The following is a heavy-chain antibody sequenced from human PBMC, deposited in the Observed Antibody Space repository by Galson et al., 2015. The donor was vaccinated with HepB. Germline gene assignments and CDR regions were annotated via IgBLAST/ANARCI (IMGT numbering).Heavy chain of an antibody. J-gene: IGHJ6*02. D-gene: IGHD2-2*01. CDR2: IIPIFGTA. CDR3: ARVLVVPAAMPALFRVGYYYYGMDV. Sequence: SVKVSCKASGGTFSSYAISWVRQAPGQGLEWMGGIIPIFGTANYAQKFQGRVTITADKSTSTAYMELSSLRSEDTAVYYCARVLVVPAAMPALFRVGYYYYGMDVWGQGTTVTVSS. V-gene: IGHV1-69*06. CDR1: GGTFSSYA.